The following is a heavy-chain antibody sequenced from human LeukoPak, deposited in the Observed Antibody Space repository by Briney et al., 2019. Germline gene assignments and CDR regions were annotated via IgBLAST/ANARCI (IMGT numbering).Heavy chain of an antibody. CDR1: GGSISSSSYY. D-gene: IGHD6-13*01. Sequence: PSETLSLTCTVSGGSISSSSYYWGWIRQPPGKGLEWIGSIYYSGSTYYNPSLKSRVTISVDTSKNQFSLKLSSVTAADTAVYYCARGVYSSSWYEWDDAFDIWGQGTMVTVSS. V-gene: IGHV4-39*07. CDR3: ARGVYSSSWYEWDDAFDI. J-gene: IGHJ3*02. CDR2: IYYSGST.